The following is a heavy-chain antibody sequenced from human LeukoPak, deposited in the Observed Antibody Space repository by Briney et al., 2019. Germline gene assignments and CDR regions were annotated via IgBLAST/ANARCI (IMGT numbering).Heavy chain of an antibody. V-gene: IGHV3-53*01. J-gene: IGHJ5*02. Sequence: AGSLRLSCAASGFTVSSKYMSWVRQAPGKGLEWVSVIYSGDTTYSADSVKGRFTISRDSSKNTLYLQMNSLRVEDTAVYYCARVDYSRWFDPWGQGTLVTVSS. CDR3: ARVDYSRWFDP. CDR1: GFTVSSKY. D-gene: IGHD5-12*01. CDR2: IYSGDTT.